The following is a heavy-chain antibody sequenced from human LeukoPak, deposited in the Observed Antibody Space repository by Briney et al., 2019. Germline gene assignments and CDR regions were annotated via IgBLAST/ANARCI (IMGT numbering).Heavy chain of an antibody. V-gene: IGHV3-49*03. Sequence: GGSLRLSCTTSGFTFGDYLMSWFRQAPGKGLEWIGFISGGTTEYAASVKGRFTISRDDSTSIAYLQMNSLTTEDTAVYYCSRGSGWLSVYWGQGTLVTVSS. CDR3: SRGSGWLSVY. D-gene: IGHD6-19*01. CDR2: ISGGTT. CDR1: GFTFGDYL. J-gene: IGHJ4*02.